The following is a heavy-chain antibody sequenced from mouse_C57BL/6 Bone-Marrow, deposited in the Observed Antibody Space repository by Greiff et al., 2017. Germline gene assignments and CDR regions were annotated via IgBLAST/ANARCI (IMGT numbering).Heavy chain of an antibody. J-gene: IGHJ1*03. Sequence: VQLQQSGPELVKPGASVKISCKASGYSFTGYYMNWVKQSPEKSLEWIGEINPSTGGTTYNQKFKAKATLTVDKSSSTAYMQLKSLTSEDSAVYYWARREVPYWYFDVWGTGTTVTVSS. D-gene: IGHD2-14*01. CDR1: GYSFTGYY. V-gene: IGHV1-42*01. CDR2: INPSTGGT. CDR3: ARREVPYWYFDV.